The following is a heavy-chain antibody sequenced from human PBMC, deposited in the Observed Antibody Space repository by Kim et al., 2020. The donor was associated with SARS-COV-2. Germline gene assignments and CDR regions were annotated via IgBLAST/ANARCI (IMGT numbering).Heavy chain of an antibody. D-gene: IGHD3-9*01. V-gene: IGHV4-39*01. CDR2: IYYSGST. Sequence: SETLSLTCTVSGGSISSSSYYWGWIRQPPGKVLEWIGSIYYSGSTYYNPSLKSRVTISVDTSKNQFSLKLSSVTAADTAVYYCARLFLNYDILTGYYGYYFDYWGQGTLVTVSS. J-gene: IGHJ4*02. CDR3: ARLFLNYDILTGYYGYYFDY. CDR1: GGSISSSSYY.